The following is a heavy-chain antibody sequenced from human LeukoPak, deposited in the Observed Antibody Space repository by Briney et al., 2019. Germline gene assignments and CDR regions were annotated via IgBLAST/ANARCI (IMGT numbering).Heavy chain of an antibody. V-gene: IGHV4-34*01. CDR2: INHSGST. Sequence: PSETLSLTCAVYGGSFSGYYWSWIRQPPGKGLEWIGEINHSGSTNYNPSLKSRVTISVDTSKNQFSLKLSSVTAADTAVYYCARRARSGSQNRYNWFDPWGQGTLVTVSS. CDR1: GGSFSGYY. CDR3: ARRARSGSQNRYNWFDP. J-gene: IGHJ5*02. D-gene: IGHD1-26*01.